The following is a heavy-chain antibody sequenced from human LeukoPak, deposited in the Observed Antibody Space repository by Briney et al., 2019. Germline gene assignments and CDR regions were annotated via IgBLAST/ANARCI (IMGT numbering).Heavy chain of an antibody. Sequence: GGPLKISFKGSGYRFTSYWIGWVRPMPGKGLEWMGIIYPGDSDTRYSPSFQGQVTISADKSISTAYLQWSSLKASDTAMYYCARLPYYDILTGYYGWYFDYWGQGTLVTVSS. CDR2: IYPGDSDT. CDR3: ARLPYYDILTGYYGWYFDY. J-gene: IGHJ4*02. V-gene: IGHV5-51*01. CDR1: GYRFTSYW. D-gene: IGHD3-9*01.